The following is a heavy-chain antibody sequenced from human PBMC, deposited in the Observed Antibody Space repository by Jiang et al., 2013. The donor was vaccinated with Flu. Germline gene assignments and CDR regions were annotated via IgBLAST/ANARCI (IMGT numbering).Heavy chain of an antibody. D-gene: IGHD3-10*01. J-gene: IGHJ4*02. CDR1: GYSFTSYW. V-gene: IGHV5-51*01. CDR2: IYPGDSDT. Sequence: GAEVKKPGESLKISCKGSGYSFTSYWIGWVRQMPGKGLEWMGIIYPGDSDTRYSPSFQGQVTISADKSISTAYLQWSSLKASDTAMYYCARLQGSVRTHGITMVRAQSPRYDYWGQGTLVTVSS. CDR3: ARLQGSVRTHGITMVRAQSPRYDY.